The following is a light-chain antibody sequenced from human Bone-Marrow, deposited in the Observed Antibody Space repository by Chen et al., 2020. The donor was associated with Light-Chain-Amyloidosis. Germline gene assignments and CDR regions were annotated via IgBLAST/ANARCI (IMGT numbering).Light chain of an antibody. J-gene: IGLJ3*02. CDR1: SSDIGRYDY. Sequence: SALTQPASVSGSPGQSITISCTGTSSDIGRYDYVSWFQQHPGKAPELVIYEVNSRPSGVSDRFSGSKSGNTASLTISRLQTEDEANYYCAAFTTSKTWVFGGGTKLTVL. V-gene: IGLV2-14*01. CDR2: EVN. CDR3: AAFTTSKTWV.